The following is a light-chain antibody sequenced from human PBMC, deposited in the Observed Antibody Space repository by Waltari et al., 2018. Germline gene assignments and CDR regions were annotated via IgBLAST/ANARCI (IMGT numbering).Light chain of an antibody. V-gene: IGLV2-14*01. Sequence: QSALTQPASVSGSPGQSITISCTGTSSDIGAYNYVSWYQQPPGKAPKLMISEVTNRPSGVPDRFPGSKSGNTASLGISGLQAEDKADYYCSSYRSRNTPVLFGGGTTLTVV. J-gene: IGLJ3*02. CDR3: SSYRSRNTPVL. CDR1: SSDIGAYNY. CDR2: EVT.